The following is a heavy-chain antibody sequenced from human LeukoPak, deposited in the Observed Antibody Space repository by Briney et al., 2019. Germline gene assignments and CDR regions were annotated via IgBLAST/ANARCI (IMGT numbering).Heavy chain of an antibody. CDR3: ARVPLGGEYYFDY. CDR1: GYTFTSYG. V-gene: IGHV1-18*01. Sequence: ASVKVSCKASGYTFTSYGISWVRQAPGQGLEWMGWISAYNGNTNYAQKLQGRVTITTDESTSTAYMELSSLRSEDTAVYYCARVPLGGEYYFDYWGQGTLVTVSS. D-gene: IGHD3-16*01. J-gene: IGHJ4*02. CDR2: ISAYNGNT.